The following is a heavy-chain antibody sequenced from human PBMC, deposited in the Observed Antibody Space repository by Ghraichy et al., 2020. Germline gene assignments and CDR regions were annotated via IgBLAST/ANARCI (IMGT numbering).Heavy chain of an antibody. CDR3: ARERGSSSSGGVYYFDY. CDR1: GFTLSSYS. D-gene: IGHD6-6*01. J-gene: IGHJ4*02. Sequence: ETLSLTCAASGFTLSSYSMNWVRQAPGKGLEWVSYISSSISTIYYADSVKGRFTISRDNAKNSLYLQMNSLRAEDTAVYYCARERGSSSSGGVYYFDYWGQGTLVTVSS. CDR2: ISSSISTI. V-gene: IGHV3-48*01.